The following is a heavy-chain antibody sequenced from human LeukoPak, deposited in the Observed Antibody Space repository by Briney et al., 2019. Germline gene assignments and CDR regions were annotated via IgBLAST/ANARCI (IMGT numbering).Heavy chain of an antibody. CDR2: IYPGDSDT. J-gene: IGHJ4*02. V-gene: IGHV5-51*01. D-gene: IGHD3-10*01. CDR3: GSGSYLYYFDY. Sequence: GASLQISCKGSGYSFTSYWIGWVRQMPGKGLEWMGIIYPGDSDTRYSPSFQGQVTISADKSISTAYLQWSSLKASDTAMYYCGSGSYLYYFDYWGQGTLVTVSS. CDR1: GYSFTSYW.